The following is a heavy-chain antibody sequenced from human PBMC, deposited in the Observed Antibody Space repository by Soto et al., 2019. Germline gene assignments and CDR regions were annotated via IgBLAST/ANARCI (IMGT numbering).Heavy chain of an antibody. CDR1: VVTVSSFP. CDR3: EKDPRRPIFGVVPLPYNWFDP. V-gene: IGHV3-23*01. Sequence: GGALRRSGAGSVVTVSSFPLTSVRQAPRKGLDWVSAISGSVDSRYYADSVKCRFTISRDNSKKTMNLQMNSLSAEDTAVYYCEKDPRRPIFGVVPLPYNWFDPCGQGTLITVSS. CDR2: ISGSVDSR. D-gene: IGHD3-3*01. J-gene: IGHJ5*02.